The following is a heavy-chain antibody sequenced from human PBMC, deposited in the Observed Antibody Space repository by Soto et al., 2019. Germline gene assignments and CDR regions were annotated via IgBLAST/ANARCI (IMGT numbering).Heavy chain of an antibody. J-gene: IGHJ6*02. CDR1: GGTLSDYA. CDR3: AVAAVREIMAQESSGMAV. D-gene: IGHD3-10*01. Sequence: QVQLVQSGAEVKTPGSSVKVSCKASGGTLSDYAISWVRQAPGQGLEWMGGIMPTVDSANYAQNFQGRLTISRDESTSTANLELSSLRSDDTAVYYCAVAAVREIMAQESSGMAVWGQGTTVIVSS. CDR2: IMPTVDSA. V-gene: IGHV1-69*01.